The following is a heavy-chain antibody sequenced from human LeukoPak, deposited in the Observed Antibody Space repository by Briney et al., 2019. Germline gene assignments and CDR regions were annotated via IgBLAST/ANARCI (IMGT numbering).Heavy chain of an antibody. V-gene: IGHV1-69*01. J-gene: IGHJ4*02. CDR3: ARVVTGAAAGAFDY. Sequence: GSSVKVSCKASGGTFSSYAISWVRQAPGQGLEWMGGIIPIFGTANYAPKSQGRVTITADESTSTAYMELSSLRSEDTAVYYCARVVTGAAAGAFDYWGQGTLVTVSS. CDR2: IIPIFGTA. CDR1: GGTFSSYA. D-gene: IGHD6-13*01.